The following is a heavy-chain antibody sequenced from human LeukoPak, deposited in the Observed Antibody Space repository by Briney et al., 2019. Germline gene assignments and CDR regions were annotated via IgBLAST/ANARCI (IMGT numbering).Heavy chain of an antibody. J-gene: IGHJ4*02. CDR3: ARQPIAAADY. Sequence: GESLKISFKGSGYSFTSYWISWVRQMPGKGLEWMGRIDPSDSYTNYSPSFQGHVTISADKSISTAYLQWSSLKASDTAMYYCARQPIAAADYWGQGTLVTVSS. CDR2: IDPSDSYT. V-gene: IGHV5-10-1*01. CDR1: GYSFTSYW. D-gene: IGHD6-13*01.